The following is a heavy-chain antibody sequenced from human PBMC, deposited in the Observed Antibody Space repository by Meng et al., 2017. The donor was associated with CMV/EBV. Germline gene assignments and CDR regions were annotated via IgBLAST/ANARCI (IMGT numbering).Heavy chain of an antibody. D-gene: IGHD3-3*01. J-gene: IGHJ6*02. CDR1: GFTFSSYS. CDR2: ISSSSSYI. CDR3: AREIGVARYDWYGMDV. Sequence: GESLKISCAASGFTFSSYSVNWVRQAPGKGLEWVSSISSSSSYIYYADSVKGRFTISRDNAKDSLYLQMNSLRAEDTAVYYCAREIGVARYDWYGMDVWGQGTTVTVSS. V-gene: IGHV3-21*01.